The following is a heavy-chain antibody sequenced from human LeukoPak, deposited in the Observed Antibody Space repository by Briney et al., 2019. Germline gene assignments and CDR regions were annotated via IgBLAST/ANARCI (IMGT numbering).Heavy chain of an antibody. V-gene: IGHV3-15*01. J-gene: IGHJ4*02. CDR2: IKSKTDGGTA. CDR1: GFPFSDVW. Sequence: PGGSLRLSCAASGFPFSDVWMSWVRQAPGKGLEWDGRIKSKTDGGTADYAAPVKGRFTFSRDDSKNTLYLQMNSLKTEDTAVYYCTTDWYYYDSSGYYPIFWGQGTLVTVSS. CDR3: TTDWYYYDSSGYYPIF. D-gene: IGHD3-22*01.